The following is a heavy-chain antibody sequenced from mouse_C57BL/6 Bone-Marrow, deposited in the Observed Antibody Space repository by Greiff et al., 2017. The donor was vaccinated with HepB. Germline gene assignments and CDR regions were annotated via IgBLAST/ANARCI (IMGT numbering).Heavy chain of an antibody. CDR3: TGDYYGSSPHYFDY. D-gene: IGHD1-1*01. J-gene: IGHJ2*01. CDR2: IYPGNSDT. V-gene: IGHV1-5*01. Sequence: VQLQQSGTVLARPGASVKMSCKTSGYTFTSYWMHWVKQRPGPGLEWIGAIYPGNSDTSYNQKFKGKAKLTAVTSASTAYLELSSLTNEDSAVYYCTGDYYGSSPHYFDYWGQGTTLTVSS. CDR1: GYTFTSYW.